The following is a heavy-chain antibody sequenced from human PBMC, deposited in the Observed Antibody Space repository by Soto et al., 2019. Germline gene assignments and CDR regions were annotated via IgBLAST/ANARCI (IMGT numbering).Heavy chain of an antibody. J-gene: IGHJ3*02. Sequence: PSETLSLTCTVSGDSISSSNSHWGWTRQPPGKGLEYIGSVYYGGAIFYSGNIYYNPSLKSRVTISVDTPKNQFSLRLSSVTAADTGVYYCVRYDRINMKPYSPEGFHIWGQGTMVTVSS. CDR3: VRYDRINMKPYSPEGFHI. V-gene: IGHV4-39*01. CDR2: VYYGGAIFYSGNI. CDR1: GDSISSSNSH. D-gene: IGHD3-3*02.